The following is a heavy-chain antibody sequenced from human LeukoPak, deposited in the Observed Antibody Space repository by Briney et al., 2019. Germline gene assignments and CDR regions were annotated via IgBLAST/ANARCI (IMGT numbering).Heavy chain of an antibody. V-gene: IGHV1-46*01. CDR2: INPSGGST. Sequence: ASVTVSFKASGYTFTNYYMHWVRQAPGQGREWMGIINPSGGSTSYAQKFQGRVTMTRDTSTSTVYMELSSLRSEDTAVYYCARDLAEDSSGYHLFPPFDYWGQGTLVTVSS. CDR3: ARDLAEDSSGYHLFPPFDY. D-gene: IGHD3-22*01. J-gene: IGHJ4*02. CDR1: GYTFTNYY.